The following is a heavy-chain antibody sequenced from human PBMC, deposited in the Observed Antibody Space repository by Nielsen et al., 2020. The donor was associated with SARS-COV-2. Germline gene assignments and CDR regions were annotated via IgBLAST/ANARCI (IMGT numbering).Heavy chain of an antibody. CDR3: AKDTTTTFYYFDS. D-gene: IGHD2/OR15-2a*01. CDR2: ISASGGST. CDR1: GFTFSSYT. Sequence: GGSLRLSCAASGFTFSSYTLSWVRQAPGKGLEWVAGISASGGSTDYADSVKGRFAISRDNSKNTLYLQMNSLRAEDTAIYYCAKDTTTTFYYFDSWGQGTLVTVSS. V-gene: IGHV3-23*01. J-gene: IGHJ4*02.